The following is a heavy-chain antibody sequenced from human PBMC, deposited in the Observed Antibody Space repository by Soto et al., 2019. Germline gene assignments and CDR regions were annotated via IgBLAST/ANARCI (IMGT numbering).Heavy chain of an antibody. CDR2: IIPILGIA. CDR3: AMEYCSSTSCYRDY. CDR1: GGTFSSYT. J-gene: IGHJ4*02. V-gene: IGHV1-69*02. Sequence: QVQLVQSGAEVKKPGSSVKVSCKASGGTFSSYTISWVRQAPGQGLEWMGRIIPILGIANYAQKFQGRVRITADKPTSTAYRELSSLRSEDTAVYYCAMEYCSSTSCYRDYWGQGTLVTVSS. D-gene: IGHD2-2*02.